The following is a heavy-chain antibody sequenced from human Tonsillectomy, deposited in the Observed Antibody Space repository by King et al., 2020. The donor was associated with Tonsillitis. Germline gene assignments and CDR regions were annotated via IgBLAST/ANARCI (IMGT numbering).Heavy chain of an antibody. CDR2: IIPILGIA. J-gene: IGHJ4*02. V-gene: IGHV1-69*04. D-gene: IGHD3-22*01. CDR1: GGTFSSYA. Sequence: QLVQSGAEVKKPGSSVKVSCKASGGTFSSYAISWVRQAPGQGLEWMGRIIPILGIANYAQKFQGRVTITADKSTSTAYMELSSLRSEDTAVYYCAGDDYYYDSSGYYGALLDYWGQGTLVTVSS. CDR3: AGDDYYYDSSGYYGALLDY.